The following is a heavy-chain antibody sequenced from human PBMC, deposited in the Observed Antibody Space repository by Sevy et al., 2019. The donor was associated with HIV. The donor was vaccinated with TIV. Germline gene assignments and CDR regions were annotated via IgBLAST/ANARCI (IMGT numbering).Heavy chain of an antibody. D-gene: IGHD4-4*01. V-gene: IGHV1-2*02. CDR3: AREGEDTVTTMNYYYYGMDV. CDR1: GYTFTGYY. J-gene: IGHJ6*02. Sequence: ASVKVSCKASGYTFTGYYMHWVRQAPGQGLEWMGWINPNSGGTNYAQKFQGRVTMTRDTSISTAYMELSRLRSDDTAVYYWAREGEDTVTTMNYYYYGMDVWGQGTTVTVSS. CDR2: INPNSGGT.